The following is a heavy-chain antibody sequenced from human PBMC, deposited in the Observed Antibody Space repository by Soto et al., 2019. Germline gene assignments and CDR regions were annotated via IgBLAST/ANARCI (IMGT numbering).Heavy chain of an antibody. CDR3: ARDNPRSSGWDV. CDR2: ISSSSSTI. Sequence: VQLVESGGGLVQPGGSLRLSCEASGFTISSYTMNGARQAPGQGLEWVSYISSSSSTISYADSVKGRFTISRDNAKNSLYLQMNSLRDEDTAVYYCARDNPRSSGWDVWGQGTTVTVSS. V-gene: IGHV3-48*02. CDR1: GFTISSYT. J-gene: IGHJ6*02.